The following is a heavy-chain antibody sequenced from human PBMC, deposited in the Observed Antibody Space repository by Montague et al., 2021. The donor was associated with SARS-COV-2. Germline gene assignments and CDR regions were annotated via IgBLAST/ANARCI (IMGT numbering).Heavy chain of an antibody. CDR1: GGSICSYY. J-gene: IGHJ5*02. Sequence: SETLSLTCTASGGSICSYYWSWIRQPPGKGLEWIGYIYYSGSTNYNPSLKIRVTISVDTSKNQFSLKLSSVTAADTAVYYCARHGNTMVRGVIINEGWFDPWGQGTLVTVSS. V-gene: IGHV4-59*08. D-gene: IGHD3-10*01. CDR2: IYYSGST. CDR3: ARHGNTMVRGVIINEGWFDP.